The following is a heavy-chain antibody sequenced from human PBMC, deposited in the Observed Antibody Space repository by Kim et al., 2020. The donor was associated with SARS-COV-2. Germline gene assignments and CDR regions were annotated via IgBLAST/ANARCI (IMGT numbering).Heavy chain of an antibody. V-gene: IGHV3-23*03. Sequence: GGSLRLSCAASGFTFSSYAMSWVRQAPGKGLEWVSVIYSGGSSTYYADSVKGRFTISRDNSKNTLYLQMNSLRAEDTAVYYCAKERDDYGAWNYWGQGTLVTVSS. D-gene: IGHD4-17*01. CDR1: GFTFSSYA. J-gene: IGHJ4*02. CDR3: AKERDDYGAWNY. CDR2: IYSGGSST.